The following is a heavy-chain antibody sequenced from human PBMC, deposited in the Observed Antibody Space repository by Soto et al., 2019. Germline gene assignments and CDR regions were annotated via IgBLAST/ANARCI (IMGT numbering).Heavy chain of an antibody. CDR2: IKRKIDGETT. V-gene: IGHV3-15*01. CDR1: GFAFTHVW. CDR3: AADRYCSSTSCPGACDI. J-gene: IGHJ3*02. Sequence: EVQLLESGGDLAEPGGSLRLSCAASGFAFTHVWMTWVRQAPGKGLEWVGRIKRKIDGETTNYAAHVKGRFTITRDDSKNTLYSKMNRLKANGSAVYYCAADRYCSSTSCPGACDICGQGTTV. D-gene: IGHD2-2*01.